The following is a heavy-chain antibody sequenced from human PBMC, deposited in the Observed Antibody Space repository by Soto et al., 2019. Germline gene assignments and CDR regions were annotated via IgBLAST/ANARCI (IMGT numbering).Heavy chain of an antibody. CDR2: ISYDGSNK. V-gene: IGHV3-30*18. D-gene: IGHD6-13*01. J-gene: IGHJ4*02. Sequence: SGGSLRLSCAASGFTFSSYGMHWVRQAPGKGLEWVAVISYDGSNKYYADSVKGRFTISRDNSKNTLYLQMNSLRAEDTAVYYCAKVTTIAAAGTGGFDYWGQGTLVTVSS. CDR1: GFTFSSYG. CDR3: AKVTTIAAAGTGGFDY.